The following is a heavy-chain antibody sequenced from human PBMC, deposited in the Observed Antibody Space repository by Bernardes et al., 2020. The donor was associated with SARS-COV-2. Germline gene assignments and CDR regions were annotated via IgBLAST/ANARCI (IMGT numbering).Heavy chain of an antibody. CDR2: INSDGSST. CDR1: GFTFSSYW. CDR3: ARGHSSSPATVLDY. V-gene: IGHV3-74*01. D-gene: IGHD6-6*01. Sequence: GGSLRLSCAASGFTFSSYWMHWVRQAPGKGLVWVSRINSDGSSTSYADSVKGRFTISRDNAKNTLYLQMNSLRAEDTAVYYCARGHSSSPATVLDYWGQGTLVTVSS. J-gene: IGHJ4*02.